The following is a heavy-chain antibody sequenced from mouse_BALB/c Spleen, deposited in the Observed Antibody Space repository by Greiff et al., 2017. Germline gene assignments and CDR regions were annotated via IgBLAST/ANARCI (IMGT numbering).Heavy chain of an antibody. CDR1: GYTFTSYW. CDR3: ASINSVLRLPGFAY. D-gene: IGHD1-2*01. CDR2: INPSNGRT. Sequence: QVQLQQPGAELVKPGASVKLSCKASGYTFTSYWMHWVKQRPGQGLEWIGEINPSNGRTNYNEKFKSKATLTVDKSSSTAYMQRSSLTSEDSAVYCCASINSVLRLPGFAYWGQGTLVTVSA. J-gene: IGHJ3*01. V-gene: IGHV1S81*02.